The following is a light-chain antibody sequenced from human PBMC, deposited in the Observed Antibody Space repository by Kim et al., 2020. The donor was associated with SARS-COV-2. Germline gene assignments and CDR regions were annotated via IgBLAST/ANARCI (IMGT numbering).Light chain of an antibody. Sequence: SSELTQDPAVSVALGQTVRITCQGDSLRSYYANWYQQKPGQAPILLIYAKNDRPSGIPDRFSGSSSGNTASLTITGAQAEDEADYYCNSRDISGNHLRV. V-gene: IGLV3-19*01. CDR3: NSRDISGNHLRV. J-gene: IGLJ3*02. CDR1: SLRSYY. CDR2: AKN.